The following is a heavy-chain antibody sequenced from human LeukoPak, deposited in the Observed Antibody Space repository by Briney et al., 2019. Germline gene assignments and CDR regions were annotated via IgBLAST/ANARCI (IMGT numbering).Heavy chain of an antibody. V-gene: IGHV3-7*01. CDR2: IRLDGGEK. D-gene: IGHD6-13*01. CDR1: GFTFSSYW. Sequence: GGSLRLSCAASGFTFSSYWMNWVRQAPGKGLEWVASIRLDGGEKSYVDSVKGRFTISRDNTKNSLYLQMSSLRAEDTAVYFCARDGAAAGLYFDLWGQGTLVTVSS. J-gene: IGHJ4*01. CDR3: ARDGAAAGLYFDL.